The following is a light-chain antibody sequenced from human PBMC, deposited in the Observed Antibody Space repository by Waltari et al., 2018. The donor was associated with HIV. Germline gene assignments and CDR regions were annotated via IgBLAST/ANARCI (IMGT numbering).Light chain of an antibody. J-gene: IGLJ1*01. V-gene: IGLV3-1*01. CDR3: QAWDSGTGV. Sequence: SYELTQPPSVSVSPGQAATITCPGDKLDDKYVCWYQQKPGRSPVLLISQDDKRLSGIPDRFSGSNSGNTATLTISGTQTMDEADYYCQAWDSGTGVFGTGTTVTVL. CDR2: QDD. CDR1: KLDDKY.